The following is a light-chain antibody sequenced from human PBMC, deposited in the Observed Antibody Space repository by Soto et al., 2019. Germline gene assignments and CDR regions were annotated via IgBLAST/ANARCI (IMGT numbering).Light chain of an antibody. Sequence: QSVLTQPPSVSGAPGQRVTISCNGSSSNIGAGFDVHWYQQFPETAPKLLIYGDTIRPSGVPDRFSGSKSGTSASLAITGLQAEDEADYYCQSFWLFGGGTKLTVL. CDR3: QSFWL. CDR1: SSNIGAGFD. V-gene: IGLV1-40*01. CDR2: GDT. J-gene: IGLJ2*01.